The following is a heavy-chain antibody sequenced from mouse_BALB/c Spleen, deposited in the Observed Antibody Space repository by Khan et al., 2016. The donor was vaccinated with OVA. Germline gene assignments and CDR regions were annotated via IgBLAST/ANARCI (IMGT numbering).Heavy chain of an antibody. CDR2: IHYSGST. CDR1: GYSITSGYS. CDR3: ARDGYYFDY. Sequence: EVQLQESGPDLVKPSQSLSLTCTVTGYSITSGYSWHWIRQFLGNKLEWMGYIHYSGSTNYNPSLKSRISITRDTSNNQFFLQLNSVTTEDTATYYCARDGYYFDYWGQGTTLTVSS. D-gene: IGHD2-3*01. J-gene: IGHJ2*01. V-gene: IGHV3-1*02.